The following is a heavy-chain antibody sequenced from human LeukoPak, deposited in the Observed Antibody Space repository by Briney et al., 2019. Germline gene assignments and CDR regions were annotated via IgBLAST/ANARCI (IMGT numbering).Heavy chain of an antibody. CDR2: FDPEVGES. Sequence: ASVKVSCKISGYTLTNLSMHWVRQAPGKGLEWMGDFDPEVGESIYAQKFQGRVTMTEDTSTDTAYMELSRLRSEDTDVYYCTIGILYCSGGFCYPVYWGQGTLVTVSS. CDR1: GYTLTNLS. J-gene: IGHJ4*02. D-gene: IGHD2-15*01. CDR3: TIGILYCSGGFCYPVY. V-gene: IGHV1-24*01.